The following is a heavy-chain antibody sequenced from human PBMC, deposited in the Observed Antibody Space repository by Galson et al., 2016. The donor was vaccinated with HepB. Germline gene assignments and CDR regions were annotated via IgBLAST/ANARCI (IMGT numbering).Heavy chain of an antibody. V-gene: IGHV3-72*01. CDR3: AKATADYYDSTGPYPGHFFDY. CDR2: TSNDRYGYTA. D-gene: IGHD3-22*01. Sequence: SLRLSCATSGFSFNDHYMDWVRQTPGKGLEWVAGTSNDRYGYTAQYAASVKARFTISRDDSKNPGYLQMDSLKTEDTAVYYCAKATADYYDSTGPYPGHFFDYWGQGTLVTVSS. CDR1: GFSFNDHY. J-gene: IGHJ4*02.